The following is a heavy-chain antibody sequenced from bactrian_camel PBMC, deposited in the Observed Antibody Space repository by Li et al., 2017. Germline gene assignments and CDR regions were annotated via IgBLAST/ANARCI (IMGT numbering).Heavy chain of an antibody. V-gene: IGHV3S53*01. CDR3: AAESPSLAGWKPTSLLNQFAYNY. Sequence: QVQLVESGGSLVQPGGSLRLSCTASGYSPAKYAMGWFRQAPGKKREGVAGIGVDGETEYADFAKGRFSISKGDAKNTLYLQMNNLKPDDTAMYYCAAESPSLAGWKPTSLLNQFAYNYWGQGTQVTVS. CDR1: GYSPAKYA. D-gene: IGHD5*01. J-gene: IGHJ4*01. CDR2: IGVDGET.